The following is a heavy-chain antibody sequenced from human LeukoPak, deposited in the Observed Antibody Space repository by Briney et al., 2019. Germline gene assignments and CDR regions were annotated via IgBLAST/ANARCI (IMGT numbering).Heavy chain of an antibody. CDR3: ATLEGKLWAFDI. CDR1: GGSISSSSYY. Sequence: PSETLSLTCTVSGGSISSSSYYWGWIRQPPGKGLEWIGSIYYSGSTYYNPSLKSRITISLDTSKNQFSLELISVTAADTAVYYCATLEGKLWAFDIWGQGTMVTVSS. CDR2: IYYSGST. J-gene: IGHJ3*02. D-gene: IGHD3-16*01. V-gene: IGHV4-39*07.